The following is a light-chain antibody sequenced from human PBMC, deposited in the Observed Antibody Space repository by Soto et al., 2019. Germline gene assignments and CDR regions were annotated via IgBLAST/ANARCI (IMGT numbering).Light chain of an antibody. CDR1: SSDVGSYNF. V-gene: IGLV2-23*01. J-gene: IGLJ7*01. CDR2: EGS. Sequence: QSVLTQPASVSGSPGQSITISCTGTSSDVGSYNFVSWYQQHPGKAPKLMIYEGSERPSGVSNRFSGSKSGNTDSMTISGLQAEDEADSYCCSYAGSSTYVFGGGTQLTVL. CDR3: CSYAGSSTYV.